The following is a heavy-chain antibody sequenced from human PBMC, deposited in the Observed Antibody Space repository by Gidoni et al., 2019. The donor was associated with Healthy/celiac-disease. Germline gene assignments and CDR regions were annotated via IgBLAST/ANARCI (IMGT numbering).Heavy chain of an antibody. CDR3: TRDPPGWWKGMDV. J-gene: IGHJ6*02. CDR2: IRSKAYGGTT. D-gene: IGHD2-15*01. Sequence: EVQLVESGGGLVQPGRSLRLSCTASGFPFGDYAMSWVRQAPGKGLEWVGFIRSKAYGGTTEYAASVKGRFTISRDDSKSIAYLQMNSLKTEDTAVYYCTRDPPGWWKGMDVWGQGTTVTVSS. CDR1: GFPFGDYA. V-gene: IGHV3-49*04.